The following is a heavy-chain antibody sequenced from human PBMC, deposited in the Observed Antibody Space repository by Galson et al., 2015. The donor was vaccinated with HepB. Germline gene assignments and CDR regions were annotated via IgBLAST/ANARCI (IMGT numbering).Heavy chain of an antibody. CDR1: GGSISRYY. J-gene: IGHJ3*02. Sequence: LSLTCAVSGGSISRYYWNWIRQPPGKGLEWIGFVHYSGNTNYIPSLRSRVIISVDTPKNQLSLKLTSVTAADTAVYYCARTLRYFDGSPEDAFDMWGQGTMVAVSS. D-gene: IGHD3-9*01. CDR2: VHYSGNT. CDR3: ARTLRYFDGSPEDAFDM. V-gene: IGHV4-59*01.